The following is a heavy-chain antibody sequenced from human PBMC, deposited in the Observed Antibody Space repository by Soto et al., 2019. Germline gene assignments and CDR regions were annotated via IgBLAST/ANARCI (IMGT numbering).Heavy chain of an antibody. CDR3: VRPRPSGENYGMDV. D-gene: IGHD3-16*01. CDR2: LYTEGTT. V-gene: IGHV3-53*01. CDR1: GLTVSHNY. Sequence: GGSLRLSCVASGLTVSHNYMAWVRQAPEMGLEWVSILYTEGTTYYADSVKGRFTISRDSSKNTLFLQMDSLRAEDTAVYYCVRPRPSGENYGMDVWGQGTTITVSS. J-gene: IGHJ6*02.